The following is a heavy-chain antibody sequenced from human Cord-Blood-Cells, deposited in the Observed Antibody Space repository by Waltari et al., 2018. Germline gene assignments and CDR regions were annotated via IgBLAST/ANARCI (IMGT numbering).Heavy chain of an antibody. J-gene: IGHJ3*02. Sequence: QVQLVQSGAAVKKPGASVTVPCRASGYTLTELPMHWVREAPGKGLEWMGGFDPEDGETIYAQKFQGRVTMTEDTSTDTAYMELSSLRSEDTAVYYCATDLYSGSYYAFDIWGQGTMVTVSS. D-gene: IGHD1-26*01. CDR2: FDPEDGET. CDR1: GYTLTELP. CDR3: ATDLYSGSYYAFDI. V-gene: IGHV1-24*01.